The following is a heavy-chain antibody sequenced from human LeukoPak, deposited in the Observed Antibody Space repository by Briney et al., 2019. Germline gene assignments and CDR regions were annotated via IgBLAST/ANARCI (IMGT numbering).Heavy chain of an antibody. CDR2: ISGSGGST. Sequence: GGSLRLSCAASGFTFSSYAMSWVRQAPGKGLEWVSAISGSGGSTCYADSVKGRFTISRDNSKNTLYLQMNSLRAEDTAVYYCAKHYYDSSGYLDYWGQGTLVTVSS. V-gene: IGHV3-23*01. CDR3: AKHYYDSSGYLDY. D-gene: IGHD3-22*01. J-gene: IGHJ4*02. CDR1: GFTFSSYA.